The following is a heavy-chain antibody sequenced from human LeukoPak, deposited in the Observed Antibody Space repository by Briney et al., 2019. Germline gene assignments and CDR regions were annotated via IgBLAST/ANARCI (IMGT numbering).Heavy chain of an antibody. CDR3: ARDGALYSSGWYAGY. CDR2: ISSSSSYI. V-gene: IGHV3-21*01. CDR1: GFTFSSYS. Sequence: GGSLRLSCAASGFTFSSYSMNWVRQALGKGLEWVSSISSSSSYIYYADSVKGRFTISRDNAKNSLYLQMNSLRAEDTAVYYCARDGALYSSGWYAGYWGQGTLVTVSS. J-gene: IGHJ4*02. D-gene: IGHD6-19*01.